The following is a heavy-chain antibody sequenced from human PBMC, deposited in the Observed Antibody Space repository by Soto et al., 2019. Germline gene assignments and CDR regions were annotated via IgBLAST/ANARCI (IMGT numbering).Heavy chain of an antibody. J-gene: IGHJ5*02. CDR3: ATPPATHMNWFGP. D-gene: IGHD2-21*01. Sequence: QITLREAGPTLVKPTQTLTLTCTFSGFSLTTIGVGVGWIRQPPRGAPEWLALVYWNDNKRYSPSLESRLTITKNTPQNQVVLSRAAMAPRHPAKFFCATPPATHMNWFGPWGQGIRVAVSS. CDR2: VYWNDNK. V-gene: IGHV2-5*01. CDR1: GFSLTTIGVG.